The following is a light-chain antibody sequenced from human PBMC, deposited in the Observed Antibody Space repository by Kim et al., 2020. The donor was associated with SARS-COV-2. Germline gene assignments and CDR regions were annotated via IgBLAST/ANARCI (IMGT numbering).Light chain of an antibody. Sequence: SESGGDRVTITCGDSQTIRGWLAWYQQKPGNAPKLLINKVSHLETGVPSRFSGSGSGTEFTLTISSLQPDDVGIYYCLQHDSFWTFGQGTKVDIK. CDR3: LQHDSFWT. J-gene: IGKJ1*01. CDR1: QTIRGW. CDR2: KVS. V-gene: IGKV1-5*03.